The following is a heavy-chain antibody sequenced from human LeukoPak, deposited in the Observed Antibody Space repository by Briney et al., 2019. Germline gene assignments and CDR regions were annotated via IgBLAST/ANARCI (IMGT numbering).Heavy chain of an antibody. V-gene: IGHV3-53*01. J-gene: IGHJ6*03. CDR3: ARHIGREYQLPYFYMDV. CDR2: IYSSGEI. D-gene: IGHD2-2*01. CDR1: GFSVGDNY. Sequence: PGGSLRLSCAASGFSVGDNYMSWVRQAPGKGLEWVSVIYSSGEIYYIESVEGRFTISRDNSKNILYLQMNTLRAEDTAVYYCARHIGREYQLPYFYMDVWGKGTTVTVSS.